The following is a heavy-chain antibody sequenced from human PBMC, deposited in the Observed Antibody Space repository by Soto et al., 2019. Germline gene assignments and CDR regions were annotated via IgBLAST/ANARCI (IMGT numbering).Heavy chain of an antibody. CDR1: GYTFSSYG. CDR2: IGAYNGKK. Sequence: QVQLVQSGAEVKKPGASVKVSCKASGYTFSSYGIGWVRQAPGQGLEWMGWIGAYNGKKNYAQKFQGRVNMTRDTSTSTAYMELRSLRSDDTAVYYCARVGGSGPAYYFDYWDQGTLVNVSS. V-gene: IGHV1-18*01. J-gene: IGHJ4*02. CDR3: ARVGGSGPAYYFDY. D-gene: IGHD3-10*01.